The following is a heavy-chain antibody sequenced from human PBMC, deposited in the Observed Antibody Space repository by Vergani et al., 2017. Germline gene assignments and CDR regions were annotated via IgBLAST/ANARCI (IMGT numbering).Heavy chain of an antibody. CDR3: VKDIAASGNYWYFDL. CDR1: GFTFDDYA. D-gene: IGHD6-13*01. V-gene: IGHV3-9*01. Sequence: EVQLVESGGGLVQPGRSLRLSCAASGFTFDDYAMHWVRQDPGKGLEWVSGINWNSDSIAYADSVKGRFTISRDNAKNFLYLQMNSLRAEDTALYYCVKDIAASGNYWYFDLWGRGTLVTVSS. CDR2: INWNSDSI. J-gene: IGHJ2*01.